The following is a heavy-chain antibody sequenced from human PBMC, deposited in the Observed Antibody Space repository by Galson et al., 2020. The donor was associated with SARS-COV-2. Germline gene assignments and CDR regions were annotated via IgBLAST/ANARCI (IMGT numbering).Heavy chain of an antibody. V-gene: IGHV1-69*05. CDR1: GGTFSSYA. D-gene: IGHD3-22*01. J-gene: IGHJ4*02. CDR2: IIPIFGTA. CDR3: ARGGWDSSGQRYYFDY. Sequence: ASVKVSCKASGGTFSSYAISWVRQAPGQGLEWMGGIIPIFGTANYAQKFQGRVTITTDESTSTAYMELSSLRSEDTAVYYCARGGWDSSGQRYYFDYWGQGTLVTVSS.